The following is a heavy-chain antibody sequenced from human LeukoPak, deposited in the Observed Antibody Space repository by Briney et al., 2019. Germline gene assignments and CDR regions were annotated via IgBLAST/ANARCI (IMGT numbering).Heavy chain of an antibody. CDR3: ARGPYYSDGSGSSRRNYDSYGMDV. V-gene: IGHV3-23*01. D-gene: IGHD3-22*01. CDR2: VFDSVGTI. Sequence: GGCLRLSCAASGFTFSRCGMSWVRQAPGKGLEWVSFVFDSVGTIIYADSVKGRFTMYRDNSKNTLYLQTNSLRVDDTAVYYCARGPYYSDGSGSSRRNYDSYGMDVWGQGTTVTVS. J-gene: IGHJ6*02. CDR1: GFTFSRCG.